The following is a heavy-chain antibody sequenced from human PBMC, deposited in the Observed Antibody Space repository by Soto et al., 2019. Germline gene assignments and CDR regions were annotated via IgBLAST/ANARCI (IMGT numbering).Heavy chain of an antibody. Sequence: XLSLIAVISGDXVSSNSPAWNWVRQSPSRGLEWLGRTYYRSKWKNDYAVSVNSRITINPDTSKNQLSLQLNSVTTDDTAVYYCVRGVDSSFDYWGQATLATVPS. CDR3: VRGVDSSFDY. D-gene: IGHD6-13*01. J-gene: IGHJ4*02. CDR1: GDXVSSNSPA. V-gene: IGHV6-1*01. CDR2: TYYRSKWKN.